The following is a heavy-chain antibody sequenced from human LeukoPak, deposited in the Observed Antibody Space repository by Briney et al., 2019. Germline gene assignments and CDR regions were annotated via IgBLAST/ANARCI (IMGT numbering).Heavy chain of an antibody. Sequence: PGGSLRLSCAASGFTFSSYSMNWVRQAPGKGLEWVSSISSSSSYIYYADSVKGRFTISRDNAKNSLYLQMNSLRAEDTAVYYCARDYRRYCSGGSCYWFDPWGQGTLVTVSS. CDR2: ISSSSSYI. J-gene: IGHJ5*02. CDR3: ARDYRRYCSGGSCYWFDP. CDR1: GFTFSSYS. D-gene: IGHD2-15*01. V-gene: IGHV3-21*01.